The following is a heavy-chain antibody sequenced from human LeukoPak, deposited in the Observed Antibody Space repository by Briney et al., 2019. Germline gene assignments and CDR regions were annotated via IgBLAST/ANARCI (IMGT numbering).Heavy chain of an antibody. V-gene: IGHV3-30*03. Sequence: GRSLRLSCAASGFIFSSYGMHWVRQAPGKGLEWVAVISYDGSNKCYVDSVKGRFTISRDNSNTTLYLQMGSLRAGDTAVYFCGRDIQLSYLGQGTLVTVSS. J-gene: IGHJ4*02. CDR3: GRDIQLSY. CDR2: ISYDGSNK. D-gene: IGHD1-1*01. CDR1: GFIFSSYG.